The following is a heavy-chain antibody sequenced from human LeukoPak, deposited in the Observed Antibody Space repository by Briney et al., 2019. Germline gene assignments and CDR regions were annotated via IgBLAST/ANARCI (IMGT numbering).Heavy chain of an antibody. D-gene: IGHD3-3*01. V-gene: IGHV3-23*01. CDR2: ISGSGGST. Sequence: GGSLRLSCAASGFTFSSYAMSWVRQAPGKGLEWVSAISGSGGSTYYADSVKGRFTISRDNSKNTLYLQMNSLRVEDTAVYYCAKDSNRYYDFWSGYYFDYWGQGTLVTVSS. J-gene: IGHJ4*02. CDR3: AKDSNRYYDFWSGYYFDY. CDR1: GFTFSSYA.